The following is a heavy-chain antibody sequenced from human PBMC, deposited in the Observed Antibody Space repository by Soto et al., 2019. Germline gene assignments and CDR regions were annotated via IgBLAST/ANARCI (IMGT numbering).Heavy chain of an antibody. CDR1: GYTFTSYD. V-gene: IGHV1-2*02. CDR3: ARGLDYYDSSGYFTTYYFDF. J-gene: IGHJ4*02. CDR2: INPNSGGT. Sequence: ASVKVSCKASGYTFTSYDINWVRQTPGQGLEWMGWINPNSGGTNYEQKFQGRVTMTRDTSISTAYMELSRLRSDDTAVYYCARGLDYYDSSGYFTTYYFDFWGQGALVTVSS. D-gene: IGHD3-22*01.